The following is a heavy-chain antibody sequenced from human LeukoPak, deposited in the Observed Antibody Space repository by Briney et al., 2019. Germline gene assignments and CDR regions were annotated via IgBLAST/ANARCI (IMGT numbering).Heavy chain of an antibody. CDR1: GFTFSSYS. V-gene: IGHV3-48*01. J-gene: IGHJ3*02. CDR3: ARARTPDAFDI. Sequence: RGSLRLSCAASGFTFSSYSMNWVRQAPGKGLEWVSYISSSSSTIYYADSVKGRFTISRDNAKNSLYLQMNSLRAEDTAVYYCARARTPDAFDIWGQGTMVTVSS. CDR2: ISSSSSTI.